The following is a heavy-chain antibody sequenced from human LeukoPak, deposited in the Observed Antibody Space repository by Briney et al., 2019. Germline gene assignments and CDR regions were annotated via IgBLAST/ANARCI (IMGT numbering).Heavy chain of an antibody. D-gene: IGHD1-7*01. J-gene: IGHJ4*02. CDR3: ARRKTGTTRTPLDY. CDR1: GFTFSSYA. Sequence: GGSLRLSCAASGFTFSSYAMSWVRQAPGKGLEWVAVISYDGSNKYYADSVKGRFTISRDNSKNTLYLQMNSLRAEDTAVYYCARRKTGTTRTPLDYWGQGTLVTVSS. CDR2: ISYDGSNK. V-gene: IGHV3-30-3*01.